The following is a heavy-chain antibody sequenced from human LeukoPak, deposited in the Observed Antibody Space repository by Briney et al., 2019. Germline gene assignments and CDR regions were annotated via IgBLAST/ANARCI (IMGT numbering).Heavy chain of an antibody. CDR1: GFTFSSYA. V-gene: IGHV3-23*01. J-gene: IGHJ4*02. CDR2: ISTSGGST. Sequence: PGGSLRLSCAASGFTFSSYAMSWVRQAPGKGLEWVSGISTSGGSTSYADSVKGRFTISRDNPRNTPYMQMNSLRAEDTALYYCAIMHPYYDGSGYWVQWGQGTLVTVSS. D-gene: IGHD3-22*01. CDR3: AIMHPYYDGSGYWVQ.